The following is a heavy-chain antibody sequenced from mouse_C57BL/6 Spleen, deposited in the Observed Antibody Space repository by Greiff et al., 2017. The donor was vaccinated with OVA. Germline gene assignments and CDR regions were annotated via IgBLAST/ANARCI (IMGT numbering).Heavy chain of an antibody. J-gene: IGHJ2*01. D-gene: IGHD4-1*01. Sequence: EVQLQQSGPELVKPGASVKISCKASGYTFTDYYMNWVKQSHGKSLEWIGDINPNNGGTSYNQKFKGKATLTVDQSSSTAYMQLNSLTSEDSAVYYCARRGLTEEYFDYWGQGTTLTVSS. CDR3: ARRGLTEEYFDY. CDR1: GYTFTDYY. CDR2: INPNNGGT. V-gene: IGHV1-26*01.